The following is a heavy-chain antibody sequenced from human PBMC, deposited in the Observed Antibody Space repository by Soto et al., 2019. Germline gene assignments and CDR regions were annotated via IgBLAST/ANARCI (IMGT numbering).Heavy chain of an antibody. CDR3: ARDGGGDGYNEYYYYYGMDV. J-gene: IGHJ6*02. CDR1: GFTFSSYA. CDR2: ISYDGSNK. Sequence: GGSLRLSCAASGFTFSSYAMHWVRQAPGKGLEWVAVISYDGSNKYYADSVKGRFTISRDNSKNTLYLQMNSLRAEDTAVYYCARDGGGDGYNEYYYYYGMDVWGQGTTVTVSS. V-gene: IGHV3-30*04. D-gene: IGHD3-16*01.